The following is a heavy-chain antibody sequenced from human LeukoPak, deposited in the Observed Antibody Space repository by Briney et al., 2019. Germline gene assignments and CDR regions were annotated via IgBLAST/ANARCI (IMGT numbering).Heavy chain of an antibody. D-gene: IGHD1-14*01. CDR3: ARGAGGRARNWFDP. Sequence: GASVEVSCKASGYTFTSYDINWVRQATGQGLEWMGWMNPNSGNTGYAQKFQGRVTITRNTSISTAYMELSSLRPEDTAVYYCARGAGGRARNWFDPWGQGTLVTVSS. V-gene: IGHV1-8*03. CDR1: GYTFTSYD. J-gene: IGHJ5*02. CDR2: MNPNSGNT.